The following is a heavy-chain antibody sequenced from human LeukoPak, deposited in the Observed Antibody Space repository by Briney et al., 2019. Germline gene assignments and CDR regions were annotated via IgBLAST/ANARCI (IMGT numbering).Heavy chain of an antibody. CDR1: GYSISSGYY. CDR2: IYHSGST. J-gene: IGHJ4*02. Sequence: SETLSLTCTVSGYSISSGYYWGWIRQPPGKGLEWIGIIYHSGSTNYNPSLKSRVTVSDDKSKNQFSLKLSSVTAADTAVYYCARIFRGAYFDYWGQGTLVTVSS. CDR3: ARIFRGAYFDY. D-gene: IGHD3-10*01. V-gene: IGHV4-38-2*02.